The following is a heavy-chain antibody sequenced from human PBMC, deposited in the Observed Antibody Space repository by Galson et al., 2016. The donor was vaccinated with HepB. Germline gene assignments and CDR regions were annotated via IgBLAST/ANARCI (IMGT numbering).Heavy chain of an antibody. CDR1: GGSMKNNTYY. D-gene: IGHD1-1*01. V-gene: IGHV4-39*06. J-gene: IGHJ4*02. CDR3: ASEPGTWTQLWYFDF. Sequence: SETLSLTCSVSGGSMKNNTYYWGWVRQPPGKGLEWVGSVSYGGNTYPNPSLRSRVIVSLVTSKNQYTLRLRSVTAADTAVYYCASEPGTWTQLWYFDFWGRGTLVTVS. CDR2: VSYGGNT.